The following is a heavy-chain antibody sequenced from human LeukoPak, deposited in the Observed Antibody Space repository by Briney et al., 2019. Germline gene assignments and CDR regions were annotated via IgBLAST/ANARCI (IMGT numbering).Heavy chain of an antibody. J-gene: IGHJ6*02. CDR2: IYNSGSS. D-gene: IGHD7-27*01. CDR1: GGSISSGDYY. V-gene: IGHV4-30-4*01. Sequence: SQTLSLACTVSGGSISSGDYYWSWIRQPPGKGLEWVGYIYNSGSSYYNPSLKSRLTISVDTSKNQFSLKLSSVTAADTAVYYCARDKSGQILSNYYYGMDVWGPGTTVTVSS. CDR3: ARDKSGQILSNYYYGMDV.